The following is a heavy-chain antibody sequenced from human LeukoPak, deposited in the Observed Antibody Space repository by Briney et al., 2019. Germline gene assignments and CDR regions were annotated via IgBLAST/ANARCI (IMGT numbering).Heavy chain of an antibody. V-gene: IGHV1-18*01. J-gene: IGHJ4*02. CDR2: MNPNSGNT. D-gene: IGHD2-15*01. CDR3: ARDCSGGSCDVDY. Sequence: ASVKVSCKASGYTFTSYDINWVRQATGQGLEWMGWMNPNSGNTNYAQKLQGRVTMTTDTSTSTAYMELRSLRSDDTAVYYCARDCSGGSCDVDYWGQGTLVTVSS. CDR1: GYTFTSYD.